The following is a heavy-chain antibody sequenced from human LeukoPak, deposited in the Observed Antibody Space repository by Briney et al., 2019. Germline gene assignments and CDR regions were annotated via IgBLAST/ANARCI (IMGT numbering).Heavy chain of an antibody. CDR1: GGTFSSYA. CDR2: INLIFGTA. J-gene: IGHJ5*02. D-gene: IGHD2-21*02. CDR3: AREANCGGDCQAGFDP. V-gene: IGHV1-69*05. Sequence: SVKVSCKASGGTFSSYAISWVRQAPGQGLEWMGGINLIFGTANYAQKFQGRVTITTDESTSTAYMELSSLRSEDTAVYYCAREANCGGDCQAGFDPWGQGTLVTVSS.